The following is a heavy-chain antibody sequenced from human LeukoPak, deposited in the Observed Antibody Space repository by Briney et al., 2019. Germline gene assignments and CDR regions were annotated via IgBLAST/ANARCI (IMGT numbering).Heavy chain of an antibody. CDR2: IWYDGSKK. Sequence: GRSLRLSCAASGFTFSSYGMHWVRQAPGKGLEWVAIIWYDGSKKFYADSVKGRYIISRDNSKNTLYLQMNSLRAEDSAVYYCARDLSSVGPDYWGQGTLVTVSS. CDR1: GFTFSSYG. V-gene: IGHV3-33*01. CDR3: ARDLSSVGPDY. J-gene: IGHJ4*02.